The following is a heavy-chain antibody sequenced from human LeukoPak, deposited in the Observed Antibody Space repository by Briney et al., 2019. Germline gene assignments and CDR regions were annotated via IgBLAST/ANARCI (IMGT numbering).Heavy chain of an antibody. CDR2: IYYSGST. V-gene: IGHV4-30-4*01. J-gene: IGHJ4*02. Sequence: SQTLSLTCTVSGGSISSGDYYWSWIRQPPGKGLEWIAYIYYSGSTYYNPSLKSRVTISVDTSKNQFSLKLSSVTAADTAVYYCARARYSYGSNFDYWGQGTLVTVSS. CDR3: ARARYSYGSNFDY. CDR1: GGSISSGDYY. D-gene: IGHD5-18*01.